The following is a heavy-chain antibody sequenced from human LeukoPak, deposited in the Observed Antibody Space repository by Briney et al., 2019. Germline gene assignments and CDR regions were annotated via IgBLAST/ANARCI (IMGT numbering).Heavy chain of an antibody. D-gene: IGHD6-19*01. CDR2: IYYSGST. Sequence: SETLSLTCTVSGGSISSYYWSWIRQPPGKGLEWIGYIYYSGSTNYNPSPKSRVTISVDTSKNQFSLKLSSVTAADTAVYYCARRGSGWGNAFDIWGQGTMVTVSS. CDR1: GGSISSYY. V-gene: IGHV4-59*08. CDR3: ARRGSGWGNAFDI. J-gene: IGHJ3*02.